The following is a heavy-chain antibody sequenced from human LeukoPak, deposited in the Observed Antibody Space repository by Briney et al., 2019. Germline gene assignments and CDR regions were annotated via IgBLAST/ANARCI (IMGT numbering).Heavy chain of an antibody. D-gene: IGHD6-13*01. Sequence: GGSLRLSCAASGFTFSSYGMPWVRQAPGKGLEWVAVIWYDGSNKYYADSVKGRFTISRDNSKNTLYLQMNSLRAEGTAVYYCARESIAAAGTYYYYGMDVWGQGTTVTVSS. CDR1: GFTFSSYG. J-gene: IGHJ6*02. CDR3: ARESIAAAGTYYYYGMDV. V-gene: IGHV3-33*01. CDR2: IWYDGSNK.